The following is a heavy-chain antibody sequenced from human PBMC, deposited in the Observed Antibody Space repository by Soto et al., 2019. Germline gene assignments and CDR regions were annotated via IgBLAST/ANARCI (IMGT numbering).Heavy chain of an antibody. V-gene: IGHV4-59*01. D-gene: IGHD3-3*01. CDR1: GGSISSYY. J-gene: IGHJ4*02. Sequence: SETLSLTCTVSGGSISSYYWSWIRQPPGKGLEWIGYIYYSGSTNYNPSLKSRVTISVDTSKNQFSPKLSSVTAADTAVYYCARGSFGNSPRFDYWGQGTLVTVSS. CDR3: ARGSFGNSPRFDY. CDR2: IYYSGST.